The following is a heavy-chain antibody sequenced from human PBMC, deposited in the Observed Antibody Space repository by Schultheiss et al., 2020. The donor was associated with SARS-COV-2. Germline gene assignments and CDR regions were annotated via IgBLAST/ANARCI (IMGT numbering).Heavy chain of an antibody. V-gene: IGHV4-59*01. CDR1: GGSISSYY. Sequence: SETLSLTCTVSGGSISSYYWSWIRQPPGKGLEWIGYIYYSGSTNYNPSLKSRVTISVDTSKNQFSLKLSSVTAADTAVYYCARVGDGDFWSGSLYYYYYMDVWGKGTTVTVSS. J-gene: IGHJ6*03. CDR3: ARVGDGDFWSGSLYYYYYMDV. CDR2: IYYSGST. D-gene: IGHD3-3*01.